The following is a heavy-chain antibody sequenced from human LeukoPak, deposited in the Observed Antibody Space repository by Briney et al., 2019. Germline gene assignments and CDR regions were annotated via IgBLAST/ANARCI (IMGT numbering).Heavy chain of an antibody. Sequence: PGGSLRLSCAASGFRFDSFYMGWIRQVPGKGLDHIAFISASGAVPYYAESVKGRFAISRDNAKNSVSLQMNSLSADDTAVYYCARSLIVASEDYWGQGTLVTVSS. D-gene: IGHD3-22*01. J-gene: IGHJ4*02. CDR1: GFRFDSFY. CDR2: ISASGAVP. V-gene: IGHV3-11*04. CDR3: ARSLIVASEDY.